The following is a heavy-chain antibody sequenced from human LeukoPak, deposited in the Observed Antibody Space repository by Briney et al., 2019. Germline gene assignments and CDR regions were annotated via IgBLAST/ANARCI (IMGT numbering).Heavy chain of an antibody. CDR3: ARGGYSYEVVFGYLQH. CDR1: GGSISSYY. D-gene: IGHD5-18*01. J-gene: IGHJ1*01. V-gene: IGHV4-59*01. Sequence: PSETLSLTCTVSGGSISSYYWSWIRQPPGKGLEWIGYIYYSGSTNYNPSLKSRVTISVDTSKNQFSLKLSSVTAADTAVYYCARGGYSYEVVFGYLQHWGQGTLVTVSS. CDR2: IYYSGST.